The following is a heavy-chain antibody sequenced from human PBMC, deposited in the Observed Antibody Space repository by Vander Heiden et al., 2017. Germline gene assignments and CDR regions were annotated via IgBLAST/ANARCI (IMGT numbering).Heavy chain of an antibody. CDR3: ARDRSPEMATTHSNWFDP. J-gene: IGHJ5*02. V-gene: IGHV1-46*01. Sequence: QVQLVQSGAEVKKPGASVKVSCKASGYTFTSYYMHWVRQAPGQGLEWMGIINPSGGSTSYAQKFQGRVTMTRDTSTSTVYMELSSLRSEETAVYYCARDRSPEMATTHSNWFDPWGQGTLVTVSS. D-gene: IGHD1-1*01. CDR2: INPSGGST. CDR1: GYTFTSYY.